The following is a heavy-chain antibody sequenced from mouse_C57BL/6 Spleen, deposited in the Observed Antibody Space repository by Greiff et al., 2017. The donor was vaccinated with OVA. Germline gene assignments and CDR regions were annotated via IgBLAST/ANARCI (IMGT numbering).Heavy chain of an antibody. CDR2: ISYDGSN. CDR3: ARPYGYDGGFAY. CDR1: GYSITSGYY. D-gene: IGHD2-2*01. V-gene: IGHV3-6*01. J-gene: IGHJ3*01. Sequence: EVQLQESGPGLVKPSQSLSLTCSVTGYSITSGYYWNWIRQFPGNKLEWMGYISYDGSNNYNPSLKNRISITRDTAKNQFFLKLNSVTTEDTATYYCARPYGYDGGFAYWGQGTLVTVSA.